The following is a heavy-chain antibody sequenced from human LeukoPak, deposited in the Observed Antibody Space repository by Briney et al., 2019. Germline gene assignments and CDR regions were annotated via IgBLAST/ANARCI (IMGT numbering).Heavy chain of an antibody. J-gene: IGHJ3*02. CDR2: IYYSGST. Sequence: PSETLSLTCTVSGGSISSGGYYWSWIRQHPGKGLEWIGYIYYSGSTYYNPSLKSRVTISVDTSKNQFSLKLSSVTAADTAAYYCARDRGTYYYDSSGYPADNAFDIWGQGTMVTVSS. D-gene: IGHD3-22*01. CDR3: ARDRGTYYYDSSGYPADNAFDI. CDR1: GGSISSGGYY. V-gene: IGHV4-31*03.